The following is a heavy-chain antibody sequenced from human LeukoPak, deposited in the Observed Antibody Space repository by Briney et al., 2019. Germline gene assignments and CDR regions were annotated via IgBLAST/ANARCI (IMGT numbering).Heavy chain of an antibody. V-gene: IGHV3-23*01. D-gene: IGHD2-8*02. CDR2: IFPSGDEI. CDR1: GFTFSTFA. Sequence: GGSLRLSCAASGFTFSTFAMIWVRQPPGKGLEWVSSIFPSGDEIHYADSVRGRFTIFRDNSKSTLSLQMNSLRAEDTAIYYCATYRQVLLPFEDWGQGTLVTVSS. J-gene: IGHJ4*02. CDR3: ATYRQVLLPFED.